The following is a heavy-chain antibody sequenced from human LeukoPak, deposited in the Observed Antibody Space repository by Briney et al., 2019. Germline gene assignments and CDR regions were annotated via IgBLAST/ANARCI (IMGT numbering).Heavy chain of an antibody. CDR3: ARQRVYGGNSGAPPYYFDY. D-gene: IGHD4-23*01. V-gene: IGHV4-38-2*02. CDR2: IYYSGST. J-gene: IGHJ4*02. CDR1: GYSISSGYY. Sequence: SETLSLTCIVSGYSISSGYYWGWIRQPPGKGLEWIGSIYYSGSTYYNPSLKSRVTISVDTSKNQFSLKLSSVTAADTAVYYCARQRVYGGNSGAPPYYFDYWGRGTLVTVSS.